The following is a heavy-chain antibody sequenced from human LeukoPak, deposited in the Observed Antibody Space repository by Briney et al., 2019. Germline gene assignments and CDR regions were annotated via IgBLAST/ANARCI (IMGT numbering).Heavy chain of an antibody. CDR1: GFTFGSYA. Sequence: GRSLRLSCAASGFTFGSYAMHWVRQAPGKGLEWAAVISYDGSNKYYADSVKGRFTISRDNSKNTLYLQMNSPRAEDTAVYYCARDFNLISAYGMDVWGQETTVTVSS. V-gene: IGHV3-30*14. J-gene: IGHJ6*02. CDR2: ISYDGSNK. D-gene: IGHD1-14*01. CDR3: ARDFNLISAYGMDV.